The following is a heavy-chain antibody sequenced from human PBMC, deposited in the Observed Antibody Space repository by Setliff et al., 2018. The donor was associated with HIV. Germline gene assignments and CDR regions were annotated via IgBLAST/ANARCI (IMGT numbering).Heavy chain of an antibody. D-gene: IGHD3-16*02. CDR2: IYYSGST. CDR1: GGSISSYY. CDR3: AGAITFGGVIVH. J-gene: IGHJ4*02. V-gene: IGHV4-59*01. Sequence: SETLSLTCTVSGGSISSYYWSWTRQPPGKGLEWIGYIYYSGSTNYNPSLKSRVTISVDTSKNQFSLKLSSVTAADTAVYYCAGAITFGGVIVHWGQGTLVTVSS.